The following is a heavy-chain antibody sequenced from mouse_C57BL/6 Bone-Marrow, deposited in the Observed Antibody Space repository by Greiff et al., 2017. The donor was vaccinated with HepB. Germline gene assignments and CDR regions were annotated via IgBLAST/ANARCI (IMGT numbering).Heavy chain of an antibody. CDR3: ARRPGSSLYYAMDY. CDR2: IYPGDGDT. V-gene: IGHV1-82*01. CDR1: GYAFSSSW. J-gene: IGHJ4*01. D-gene: IGHD1-1*01. Sequence: VKLMESGPELVKPGASVKISCKASGYAFSSSWMNWVKQRPGKGLEWIGRIYPGDGDTNYNGKFKGKATLTADKSSSTAYMQLSSLTSEDSAVYFCARRPGSSLYYAMDYWGQGTSVTVSS.